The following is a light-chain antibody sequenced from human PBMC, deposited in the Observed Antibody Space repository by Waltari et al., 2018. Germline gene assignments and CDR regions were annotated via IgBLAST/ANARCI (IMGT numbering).Light chain of an antibody. CDR1: SSLAGHRNL. V-gene: IGLV2-23*01. CDR3: CSYAGDNSLI. CDR2: EAT. Sequence: QSALTQPASVSDSPGQSITISCPGISSLAGHRNLVPWYQQHPGKAPKLLIYEATKRPSGVSDRFSGSKSGNTASLTISGLHTEDEAHYYCCSYAGDNSLIFGGGTKVTVL. J-gene: IGLJ2*01.